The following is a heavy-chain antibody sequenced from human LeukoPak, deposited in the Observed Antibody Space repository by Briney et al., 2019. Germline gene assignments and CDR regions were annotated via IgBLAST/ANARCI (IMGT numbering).Heavy chain of an antibody. J-gene: IGHJ4*02. Sequence: ASVKVSCKASGYTFTGYYMHWVRQAPGQGLEWMGWINPNSGGTNYAQKFQGRVTMTRDTSVNTAFMELSRLTSDDTAVYYCARGGPRGNGFDYWGQGTLVSVSS. D-gene: IGHD6-25*01. CDR3: ARGGPRGNGFDY. V-gene: IGHV1-2*02. CDR1: GYTFTGYY. CDR2: INPNSGGT.